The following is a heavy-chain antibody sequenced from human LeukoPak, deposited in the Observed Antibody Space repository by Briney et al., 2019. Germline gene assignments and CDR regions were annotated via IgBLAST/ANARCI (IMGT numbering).Heavy chain of an antibody. J-gene: IGHJ5*02. V-gene: IGHV4-39*07. CDR3: ARDGAVAGTSGWFDP. CDR2: IYYSGST. D-gene: IGHD6-19*01. CDR1: GGSISSSSYY. Sequence: SETLSLTCTVSGGSISSSSYYWGWIRQPPGKGLEWIGSIYYSGSTYYNPSLKSRVTISVDTSKNQFSLKLSSVTAADTAVYYCARDGAVAGTSGWFDPWGQGTLVTVSS.